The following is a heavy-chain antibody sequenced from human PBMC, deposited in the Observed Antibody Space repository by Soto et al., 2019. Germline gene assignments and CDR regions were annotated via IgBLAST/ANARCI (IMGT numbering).Heavy chain of an antibody. D-gene: IGHD3-10*01. CDR2: IYWNDDK. CDR3: AHRGPYYYDSGSRYPFDY. Sequence: QITLKESGPTLVQPTQTLTLTCTFSGFSLSTSGVGVGWIRQPPGKALEWLALIYWNDDKRYSPSLQSMLTIPKDTSNNPMVLPITTMDPVATPTYYCAHRGPYYYDSGSRYPFDYRGQGNLVTGSS. CDR1: GFSLSTSGVG. J-gene: IGHJ4*02. V-gene: IGHV2-5*01.